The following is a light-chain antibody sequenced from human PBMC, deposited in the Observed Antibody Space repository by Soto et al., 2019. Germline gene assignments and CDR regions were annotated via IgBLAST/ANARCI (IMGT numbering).Light chain of an antibody. V-gene: IGLV2-14*01. CDR3: SSYTGSNTVV. Sequence: QSALTLPASVSGSPGQSITISCTGTSSDVGGYNYVSWYQQHPGKAPKLMIYDVSNRPSGVSNRFSGSKSGNTASLTISALQAEDEADYYCSSYTGSNTVVFGGGTKLTVL. CDR2: DVS. CDR1: SSDVGGYNY. J-gene: IGLJ3*02.